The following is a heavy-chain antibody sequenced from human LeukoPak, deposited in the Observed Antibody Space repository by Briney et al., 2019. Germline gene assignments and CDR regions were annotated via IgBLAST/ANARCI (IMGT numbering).Heavy chain of an antibody. CDR3: ARDRITMVRGVIVNWFDP. CDR2: IYTSGST. CDR1: GGSIYSGSYD. D-gene: IGHD3-10*01. Sequence: KPSETLSLTCTVSGGSIYSGSYDWSWPRQPPGKGLEWIGRIYTSGSTNYNPSLNILVFISVVTSTYQLSLRLSSVTAADTAVYYCARDRITMVRGVIVNWFDPWGQGTLVTVSS. V-gene: IGHV4-61*02. J-gene: IGHJ5*02.